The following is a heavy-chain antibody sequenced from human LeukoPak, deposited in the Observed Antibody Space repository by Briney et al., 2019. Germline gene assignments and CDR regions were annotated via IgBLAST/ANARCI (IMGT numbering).Heavy chain of an antibody. Sequence: GGSLRLSCAASGFTFSSYSMNWVRQAPGKGLEWVSSISSSSYIYYADSVKGRFTISRDNAKNSLYLQMNSLRDEDTAVYYCARDGSGWYPPYWYFDLWGRGTLVTVSS. J-gene: IGHJ2*01. D-gene: IGHD6-19*01. CDR1: GFTFSSYS. CDR2: ISSSSYI. CDR3: ARDGSGWYPPYWYFDL. V-gene: IGHV3-21*01.